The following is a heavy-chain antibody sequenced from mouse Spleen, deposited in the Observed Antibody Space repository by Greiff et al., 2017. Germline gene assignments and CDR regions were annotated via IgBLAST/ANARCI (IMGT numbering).Heavy chain of an antibody. J-gene: IGHJ2*01. CDR2: IDPETGGT. Sequence: VQLQQSGAELVRPGASVTLSCKASGYTFTDYEMHWVKQTPVHGLEWIGAIDPETGGTAYNQKFKGKATLTADKSSSTAYMELRSLTSEDSAVYYCTRGGNFHYFDYWGQGTTLTVSS. CDR3: TRGGNFHYFDY. V-gene: IGHV1-15*01. D-gene: IGHD2-1*01. CDR1: GYTFTDYE.